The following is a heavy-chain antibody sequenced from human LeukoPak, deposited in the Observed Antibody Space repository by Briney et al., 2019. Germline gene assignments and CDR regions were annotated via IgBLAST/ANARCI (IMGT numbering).Heavy chain of an antibody. D-gene: IGHD4-23*01. Sequence: SETLSLTCTVSGGSISSGGYYWSWIRQPPGKGLEWIGYIYHSGSTYYNPSLKSRVTISVDRSKNQFSLKLSSVTAADTAVYYCARLHGGNPVVDYWGQGTLVTVSS. CDR1: GGSISSGGYY. V-gene: IGHV4-30-2*01. CDR3: ARLHGGNPVVDY. CDR2: IYHSGST. J-gene: IGHJ4*02.